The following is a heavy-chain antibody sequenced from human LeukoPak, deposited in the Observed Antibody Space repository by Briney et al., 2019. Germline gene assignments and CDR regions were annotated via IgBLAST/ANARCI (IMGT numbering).Heavy chain of an antibody. Sequence: PGGSLRLSCAASGFTFDEYGMSWVRQAPGKGLEWVSDINWNGGSTGYAEPVKGRFTISRDNAENSLFLQMNNLRAEDTALYYCARDILYDSSGYYLDSWGQGTLVTVSS. CDR1: GFTFDEYG. CDR3: ARDILYDSSGYYLDS. CDR2: INWNGGST. V-gene: IGHV3-20*04. J-gene: IGHJ5*01. D-gene: IGHD3-22*01.